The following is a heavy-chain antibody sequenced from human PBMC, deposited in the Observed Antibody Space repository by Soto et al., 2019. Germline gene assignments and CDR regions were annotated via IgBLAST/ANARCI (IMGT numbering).Heavy chain of an antibody. CDR3: ARVGGGYHYYFDY. D-gene: IGHD5-12*01. CDR2: IYYSGST. CDR1: GGSISSYY. V-gene: IGHV4-59*01. J-gene: IGHJ4*02. Sequence: PSETLSLTCTVSGGSISSYYWSWIRQPPGKGLEWIGYIYYSGSTNYNPSLKSRVTISVDTSKNQFSLKLSSVTAADTAVYYCARVGGGYHYYFDYWGQGTLVTVSS.